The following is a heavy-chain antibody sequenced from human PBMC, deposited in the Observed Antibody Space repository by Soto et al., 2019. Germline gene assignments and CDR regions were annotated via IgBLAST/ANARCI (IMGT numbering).Heavy chain of an antibody. Sequence: QITLKESGPTLVKPTQTLTLTCSVSGFSLTNAGVGVAWIRQPPGKALEWLALIYWDDDKRYSPSLRNRVTIPKDPSKNQVVLTMTDLDPVDSATYYCAYRRPYVSSAYPLLFDYWGQGTLVTVSS. J-gene: IGHJ4*02. D-gene: IGHD3-22*01. CDR3: AYRRPYVSSAYPLLFDY. CDR2: IYWDDDK. CDR1: GFSLTNAGVG. V-gene: IGHV2-5*02.